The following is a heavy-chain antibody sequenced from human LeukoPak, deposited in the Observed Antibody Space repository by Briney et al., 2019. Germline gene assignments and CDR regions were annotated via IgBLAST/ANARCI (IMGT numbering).Heavy chain of an antibody. D-gene: IGHD6-13*01. CDR2: IYYTGST. CDR3: ARLSAAAGTDY. CDR1: GGSISSYY. J-gene: IGHJ4*02. V-gene: IGHV4-59*08. Sequence: SETLSLTCTVSGGSISSYYWSWIRQPPGKGLEWIGYIYYTGSTNYNPSLKSRVTISVDTSKNQFSLKLSSVTAADTAVYYCARLSAAAGTDYWGQGTLVTVSS.